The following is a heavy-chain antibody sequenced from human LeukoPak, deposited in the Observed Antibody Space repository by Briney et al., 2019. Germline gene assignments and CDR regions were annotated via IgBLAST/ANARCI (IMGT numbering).Heavy chain of an antibody. Sequence: GASVKVSCKASGYTFTGYYMHWVRQAPGQGLEWMGWINPNSGGTNYAQKFQGRVTMTRDTSISTAYMELSRLRSDDTAVYYCARRYRWSGYPQERSTDYYYYYMDVWGKGTTVTISS. CDR3: ARRYRWSGYPQERSTDYYYYYMDV. J-gene: IGHJ6*03. V-gene: IGHV1-2*02. D-gene: IGHD3-3*01. CDR2: INPNSGGT. CDR1: GYTFTGYY.